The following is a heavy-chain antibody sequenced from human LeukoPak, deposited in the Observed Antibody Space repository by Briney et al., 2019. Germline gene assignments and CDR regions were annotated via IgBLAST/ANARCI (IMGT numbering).Heavy chain of an antibody. D-gene: IGHD2-21*02. CDR3: ARRQTVEDAFDI. J-gene: IGHJ3*02. CDR1: GDSISTYY. V-gene: IGHV4-59*08. Sequence: PSETLSLSCTVSGDSISTYYWNWIRQPPGKGLEWIGYIYYTGSHNYNPSLKSRVTMSLDTSKNHFSLKLSSVTAADAAMYYCARRQTVEDAFDIWGQGTMVTVSS. CDR2: IYYTGSH.